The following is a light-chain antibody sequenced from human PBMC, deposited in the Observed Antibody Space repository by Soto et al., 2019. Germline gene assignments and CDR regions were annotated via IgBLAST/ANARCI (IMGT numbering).Light chain of an antibody. CDR2: NNN. CDR3: AAWDDSLNGVL. V-gene: IGLV1-44*01. CDR1: SSDIGSNP. J-gene: IGLJ2*01. Sequence: QSVLTQPPSASGTPGQRVTISCCESSSDIGSNPVHWYQQLPGTAPKLLIHNNNQRPSGVPDRFSGSKSGTSASLAISGLQSEDEADYYCAAWDDSLNGVLFGGGTKLTVL.